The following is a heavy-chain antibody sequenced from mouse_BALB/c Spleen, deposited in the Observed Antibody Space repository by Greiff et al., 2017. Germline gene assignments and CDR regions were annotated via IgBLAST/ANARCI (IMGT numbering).Heavy chain of an antibody. Sequence: QVQLQQSGPGLVAPSQSLSITCTVSGFSLTSYGVHWVRQPPGKGLEWLGVIWAGGSTNYNSALMSRLSISKDNSKSQVFLKMNSLQTDDTAMYYCARRANWDDDYFDYWGQGTTLTVSS. CDR1: GFSLTSYG. V-gene: IGHV2-9*02. D-gene: IGHD4-1*01. CDR3: ARRANWDDDYFDY. J-gene: IGHJ2*01. CDR2: IWAGGST.